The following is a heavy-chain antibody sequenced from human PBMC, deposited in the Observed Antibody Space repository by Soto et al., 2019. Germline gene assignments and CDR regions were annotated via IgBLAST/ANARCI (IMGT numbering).Heavy chain of an antibody. CDR3: ARVGCRGGSCYSYRYFDL. CDR2: IYYSGST. J-gene: IGHJ2*01. V-gene: IGHV4-31*03. D-gene: IGHD2-15*01. Sequence: QVQLQESGPGLVKPSQTLSLTCTVSGGSISSGGYYWSWIRQHPGKGLEWIGYIYYSGSTYYNPSLKSRVTIAVDTSKNQFSLKLSSVTAADTAVYYCARVGCRGGSCYSYRYFDLWGRGTLVTVSS. CDR1: GGSISSGGYY.